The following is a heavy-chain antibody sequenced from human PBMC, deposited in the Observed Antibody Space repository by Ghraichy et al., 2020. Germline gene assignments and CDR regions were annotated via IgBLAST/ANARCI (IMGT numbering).Heavy chain of an antibody. CDR3: ARCYNWVNVRWFDP. J-gene: IGHJ5*02. CDR1: GGSFSGYY. Sequence: SETLSLTCAVYGGSFSGYYCSWIRQPPGKGLEWFGESNHSGSTNYNPSLKSRVTISVDTSKNQFSLKLSSVTAADTAVYYCARCYNWVNVRWFDPWGQGPLVTVSS. V-gene: IGHV4-34*01. D-gene: IGHD2-2*02. CDR2: SNHSGST.